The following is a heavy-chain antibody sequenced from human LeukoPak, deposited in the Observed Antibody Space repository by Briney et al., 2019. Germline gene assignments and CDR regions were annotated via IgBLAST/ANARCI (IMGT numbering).Heavy chain of an antibody. Sequence: PSETLSLTCTVSGGSVRRGNYYWTWIRQPAGSGLEWIGRIYTSGTTDYNPSLRTRVTISVDASRNQFSLNLSSVTAADTAVYYCAKDRRNHQEIAAAGTDLVWGQGTLVTVSS. CDR1: GGSVRRGNYY. V-gene: IGHV4-61*02. CDR2: IYTSGTT. CDR3: AKDRRNHQEIAAAGTDLV. D-gene: IGHD6-13*01. J-gene: IGHJ4*02.